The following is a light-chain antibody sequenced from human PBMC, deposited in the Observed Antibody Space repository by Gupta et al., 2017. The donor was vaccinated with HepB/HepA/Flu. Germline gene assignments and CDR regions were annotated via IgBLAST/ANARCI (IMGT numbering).Light chain of an antibody. Sequence: DIQMTQSPSSLSVSVGDRVTITCRASQNIGKNLNWYQQKPGKAPKVLIYAASNLQRGVPSRFSGSGSGTDFTLTISSLQPEDFATYFCQHSSSTPISTFGPGTKVETK. CDR3: QHSSSTPIST. CDR1: QNIGKN. CDR2: AAS. V-gene: IGKV1-39*01. J-gene: IGKJ3*01.